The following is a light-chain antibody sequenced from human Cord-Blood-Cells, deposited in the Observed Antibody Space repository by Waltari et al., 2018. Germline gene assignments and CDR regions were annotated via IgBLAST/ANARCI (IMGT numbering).Light chain of an antibody. CDR2: DAS. Sequence: EIVLTQSPATPSLSPGERATLSCRASQSVSSYLAWYQQKPGQAPRLLIYDASNRATGIPARFSGSGSGTDFTITISSLEPEDFAVYYCQQRSNWPPLRTFGGGTKVEIK. V-gene: IGKV3-11*01. CDR1: QSVSSY. CDR3: QQRSNWPPLRT. J-gene: IGKJ4*01.